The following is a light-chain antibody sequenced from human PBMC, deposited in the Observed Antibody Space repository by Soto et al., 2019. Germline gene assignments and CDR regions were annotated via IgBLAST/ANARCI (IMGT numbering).Light chain of an antibody. V-gene: IGLV2-18*02. CDR3: TSYATVTPYV. J-gene: IGLJ1*01. CDR1: SSDVGGYNR. Sequence: QSVLTQPPSVSGSPGQSVTISCTGTSSDVGGYNRVSWYQQPPGKAPKLLIYDVSNRPSGGSTRFSGSKSGNTASLTISGLQAEDDTDSSCTSYATVTPYVFVPRSMVTVL. CDR2: DVS.